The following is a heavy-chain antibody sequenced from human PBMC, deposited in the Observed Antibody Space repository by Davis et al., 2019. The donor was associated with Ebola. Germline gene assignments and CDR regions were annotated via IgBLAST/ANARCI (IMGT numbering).Heavy chain of an antibody. J-gene: IGHJ6*04. CDR1: GGSFSGYY. CDR2: INHSGST. V-gene: IGHV4-34*01. D-gene: IGHD1-26*01. CDR3: ARESVLSGYYYYYVMDV. Sequence: SETLSLTCAVYGGSFSGYYWSWIRQPPGKGLEWIGEINHSGSTNYNPSLKSRLTISVDKSKNQFSLKLSSVTAADTAVYYCARESVLSGYYYYYVMDVWGKGTAVTVSA.